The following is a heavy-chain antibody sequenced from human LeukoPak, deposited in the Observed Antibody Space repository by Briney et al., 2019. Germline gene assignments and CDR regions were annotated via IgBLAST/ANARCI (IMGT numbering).Heavy chain of an antibody. CDR3: ARGLGAGLDDDY. CDR2: MNPNSGNT. J-gene: IGHJ4*02. CDR1: GYTFTSYD. Sequence: ASVKVSCKASGYTFTSYDINWVRQATGQGLEWMGWMNPNSGNTGYARKFQGRVTMTRNTSISTAYMELSSLRSEDTAVYYCARGLGAGLDDDYWGQGTLVTVSS. D-gene: IGHD3-10*01. V-gene: IGHV1-8*01.